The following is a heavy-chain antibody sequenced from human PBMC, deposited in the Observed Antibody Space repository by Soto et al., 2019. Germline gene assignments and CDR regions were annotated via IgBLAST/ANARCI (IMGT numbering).Heavy chain of an antibody. CDR1: GYTFTSYY. Sequence: ASVNVSCNASGYTFTSYYMHWVRQAPGQGLEWMGIINPSGGSTSYAQKFQGRVTMTRDTSTSTVYMELSSLRSEDTAVYYCARNSATYYDFWSGYYSVPTGANDAFDIWGQGTMVTVSS. CDR2: INPSGGST. V-gene: IGHV1-46*03. D-gene: IGHD3-3*01. CDR3: ARNSATYYDFWSGYYSVPTGANDAFDI. J-gene: IGHJ3*02.